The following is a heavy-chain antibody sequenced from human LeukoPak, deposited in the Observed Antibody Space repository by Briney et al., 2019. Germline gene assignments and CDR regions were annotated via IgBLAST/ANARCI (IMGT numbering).Heavy chain of an antibody. CDR3: AKAPVWNSLDS. V-gene: IGHV3-74*01. Sequence: GGSLRLSCAAYGFTFSNFWMNWVHQAPGKGLVWVSRINADGSGTTYADSVKGRFTISRDNAKNTLYLQMNSLKNDDTAVYYCAKAPVWNSLDSWGQGTLVTASS. J-gene: IGHJ4*02. CDR2: INADGSGT. D-gene: IGHD1-7*01. CDR1: GFTFSNFW.